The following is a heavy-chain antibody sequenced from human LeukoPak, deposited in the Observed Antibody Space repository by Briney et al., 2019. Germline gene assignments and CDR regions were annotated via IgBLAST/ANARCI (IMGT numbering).Heavy chain of an antibody. J-gene: IGHJ4*02. CDR2: IWYDASNK. V-gene: IGHV3-33*01. D-gene: IGHD3/OR15-3a*01. CDR1: AFTFSSYG. Sequence: PGGSLRLSCAASAFTFSSYGMHWVRQAPGKGLEWVAVIWYDASNKYYADSVKGRFTISRDNSKNTLYLQMNSLRAEDTAVHYCARGPDDGDWPYYFDYWGQGTLVTVSS. CDR3: ARGPDDGDWPYYFDY.